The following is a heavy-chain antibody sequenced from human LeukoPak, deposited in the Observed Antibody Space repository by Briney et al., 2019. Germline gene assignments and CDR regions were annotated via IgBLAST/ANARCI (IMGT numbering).Heavy chain of an antibody. CDR1: GVSISSYY. Sequence: SETLSLTCAVSGVSISSYYWSWIRQPAGKGLEWIGRIYTNEDTYYNPSLQSRVTMSVDTSKNQFSLTLTSVTAADTDVYYCARGSNWGDYWGQGTLVTVSS. V-gene: IGHV4-4*07. CDR3: ARGSNWGDY. J-gene: IGHJ4*02. CDR2: IYTNEDT. D-gene: IGHD7-27*01.